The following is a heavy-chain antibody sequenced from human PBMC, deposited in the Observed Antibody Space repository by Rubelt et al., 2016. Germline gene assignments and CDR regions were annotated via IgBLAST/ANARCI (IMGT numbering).Heavy chain of an antibody. CDR2: TWNDGSHK. D-gene: IGHD1-26*01. CDR3: VRPGTAWREVYFDV. Sequence: QEQVVESGGGVVQPGRSLKLSCAASGFISSDHGMHWVRQAPGKGLEWVAVTWNDGSHKYYADYVKGRVTISKDDSKSMVYLEMKSRRVEETAMDYCVRPGTAWREVYFDVWGRGTLVTVSS. CDR1: GFISSDHG. J-gene: IGHJ2*01. V-gene: IGHV3-33*01.